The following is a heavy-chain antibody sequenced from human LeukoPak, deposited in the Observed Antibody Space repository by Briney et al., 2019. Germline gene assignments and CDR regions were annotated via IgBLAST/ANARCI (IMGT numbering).Heavy chain of an antibody. J-gene: IGHJ4*02. CDR2: ISAYNGNT. D-gene: IGHD1-26*01. Sequence: GASVKVSCKASGYTFTSYGITWVRQAPGQGLEWMGWISAYNGNTNHAQKLQGRVTMTTDTSTSTAYMELRSLRSEDTAVYYCAVVVGATGNFDYWGQGTLVTVSS. CDR3: AVVVGATGNFDY. CDR1: GYTFTSYG. V-gene: IGHV1-18*01.